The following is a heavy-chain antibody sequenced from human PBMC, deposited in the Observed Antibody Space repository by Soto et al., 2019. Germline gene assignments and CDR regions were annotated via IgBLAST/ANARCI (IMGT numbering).Heavy chain of an antibody. V-gene: IGHV3-11*01. J-gene: IGHJ6*02. CDR1: GFTFSDNY. Sequence: GGSLRLSCADSGFTFSDNYMSWVRQAPGKGLEWVSYIGSTGSTIYYADSVKGRFTISRDNSKNSLYLQMNSLRAEDTAVYYCARDRSFWRGAYYYYGMDVWGQGTTVTVS. CDR2: IGSTGSTI. D-gene: IGHD3-3*01. CDR3: ARDRSFWRGAYYYYGMDV.